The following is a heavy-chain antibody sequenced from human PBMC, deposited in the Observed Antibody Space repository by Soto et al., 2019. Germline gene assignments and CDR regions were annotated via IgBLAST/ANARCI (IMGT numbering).Heavy chain of an antibody. V-gene: IGHV3-48*03. J-gene: IGHJ4*02. CDR3: AKDGRWPQYYFDY. CDR1: GFTFTNYE. D-gene: IGHD1-26*01. Sequence: GGSLRLSCAASGFTFTNYEMNWVRQAPGKGLEWISYISSSGKTISYADSVKGRFTISRDNAKNSLYLQMNSLRAEDTAVYYCAKDGRWPQYYFDYWGQGTLVTVSS. CDR2: ISSSGKTI.